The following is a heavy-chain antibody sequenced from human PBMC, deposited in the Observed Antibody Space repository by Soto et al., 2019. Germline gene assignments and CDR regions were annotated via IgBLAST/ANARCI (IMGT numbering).Heavy chain of an antibody. D-gene: IGHD3-22*01. CDR1: GFTFSSYV. J-gene: IGHJ4*02. V-gene: IGHV3-30-3*01. Sequence: QVQLVESGGGVVQPGRSLRLSCAASGFTFSSYVMHWVRQAPGKGLEWVAVISYDGSNKYYADSVKGRFTISRDNSKNTLYLQMNSLRAEDTAVYYCARDRYYYDSSGYYTFDYWGQGTLATVSS. CDR2: ISYDGSNK. CDR3: ARDRYYYDSSGYYTFDY.